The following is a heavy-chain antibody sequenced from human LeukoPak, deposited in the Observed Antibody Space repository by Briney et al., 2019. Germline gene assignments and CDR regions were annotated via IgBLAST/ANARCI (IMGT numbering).Heavy chain of an antibody. J-gene: IGHJ4*02. CDR2: ISYDGSNK. D-gene: IGHD3-10*01. V-gene: IGHV3-30*18. CDR3: AKLPRFGELLPLDY. CDR1: DFTFSSYG. Sequence: GGPLSLSCAASDFTFSSYGMHWFRRAQGRGRGWWAVISYDGSNKYYADSVKGRFTISRDNSKNTLYLQMNSLRAEDTAVYYCAKLPRFGELLPLDYWGQGTLVTVSS.